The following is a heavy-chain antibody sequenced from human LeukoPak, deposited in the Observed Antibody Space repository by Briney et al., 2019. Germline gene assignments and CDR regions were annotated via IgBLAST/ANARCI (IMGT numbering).Heavy chain of an antibody. J-gene: IGHJ4*02. CDR3: ARDKWFGELLY. V-gene: IGHV1-46*01. D-gene: IGHD3-10*01. Sequence: ASVKVSCNASGYTFTSYYMHWVRQAPGQGLEWMGIINPSGGSTSYAQKFQGRVTITRDTSTSTVYMELSSLRSEDTAVYYCARDKWFGELLYWGQGTLVTVSS. CDR1: GYTFTSYY. CDR2: INPSGGST.